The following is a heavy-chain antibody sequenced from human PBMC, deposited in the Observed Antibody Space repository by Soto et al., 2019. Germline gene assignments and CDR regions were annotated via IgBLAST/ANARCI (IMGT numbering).Heavy chain of an antibody. D-gene: IGHD5-18*01. Sequence: PGGSLRLSCAASGLPFSSYWMHWVRQAPGKGLVWVSRINSDGSSTNYADSVKGRFTISRDNAKNTLYLQMNSLRAEDTAVYYCAKDGYTHGQPDYWGQGTLVTVSS. V-gene: IGHV3-74*01. CDR2: INSDGSST. J-gene: IGHJ4*02. CDR1: GLPFSSYW. CDR3: AKDGYTHGQPDY.